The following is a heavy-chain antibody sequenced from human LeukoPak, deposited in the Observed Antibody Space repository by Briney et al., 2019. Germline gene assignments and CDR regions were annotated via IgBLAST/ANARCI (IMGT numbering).Heavy chain of an antibody. D-gene: IGHD1-26*01. Sequence: GGSLRLSCAASGFTFNSYSMNWVRQAPGKGLEWVLSISSSSSYIYFADSVKGRFTISRDNAKNSLSLQMNSLRAEDTAVYYCARDRIVGATFDYWGQGTLVTVSS. J-gene: IGHJ4*02. CDR2: ISSSSSYI. V-gene: IGHV3-21*01. CDR1: GFTFNSYS. CDR3: ARDRIVGATFDY.